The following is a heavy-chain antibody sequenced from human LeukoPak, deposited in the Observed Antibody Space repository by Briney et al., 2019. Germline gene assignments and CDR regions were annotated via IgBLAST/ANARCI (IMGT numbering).Heavy chain of an antibody. J-gene: IGHJ3*02. CDR3: AKARYSGYAFDAFDM. V-gene: IGHV3-23*01. Sequence: PGGSLRLSCPATGFIFSNSAMNGVGQAPGKGPEWVSVISGGGGSTFYGDSVKGRFTISRDNSKNTLYLQMNSLRAEDTAVYYCAKARYSGYAFDAFDMWGQGTMVSVSS. CDR1: GFIFSNSA. D-gene: IGHD5-12*01. CDR2: ISGGGGST.